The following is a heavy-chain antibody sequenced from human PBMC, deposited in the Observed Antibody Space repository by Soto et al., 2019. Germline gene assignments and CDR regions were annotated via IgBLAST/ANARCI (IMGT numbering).Heavy chain of an antibody. CDR2: ISGSGGST. V-gene: IGHV3-23*01. CDR3: ARDQISYESRMQLDY. CDR1: GFTFSSYA. Sequence: PGGSLRLSCAASGFTFSSYAMSWVRQAPGKGLEWVSAISGSGGSTYYADSVKGRFTISRDNAKNSLYLQMNSLRAEDTAVYYCARDQISYESRMQLDYWGQGTLVTVSS. J-gene: IGHJ4*02. D-gene: IGHD3-22*01.